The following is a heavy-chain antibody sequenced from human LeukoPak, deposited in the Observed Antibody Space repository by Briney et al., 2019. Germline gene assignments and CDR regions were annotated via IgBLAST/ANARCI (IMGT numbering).Heavy chain of an antibody. J-gene: IGHJ4*02. CDR1: GGSISSYY. V-gene: IGHV4-59*08. CDR2: IYYSGST. D-gene: IGHD1-26*01. Sequence: SETLSLTCTVSGGSISSYYWGWIRQPPGKGLEWIGYIYYSGSTNYNPSLKSRVTISVDTSKNQFSLKLSSVTAADTAVYYCARHPRYSGSYYFDYWGQGTLVTVSS. CDR3: ARHPRYSGSYYFDY.